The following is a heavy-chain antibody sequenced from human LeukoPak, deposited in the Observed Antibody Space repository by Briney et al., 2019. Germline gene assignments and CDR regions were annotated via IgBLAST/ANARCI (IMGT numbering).Heavy chain of an antibody. Sequence: GGSLRLSCAASGFTFSSFAMNWVRQAPGKGLEWVSAISGSGDNTYYADSVKGRFTISRDNSKNTLFLQMNSLRAEDTAVYYCAREAVTRNYFDYWGQGTLVTVSS. V-gene: IGHV3-23*01. CDR1: GFTFSSFA. CDR3: AREAVTRNYFDY. CDR2: ISGSGDNT. J-gene: IGHJ4*02. D-gene: IGHD4-17*01.